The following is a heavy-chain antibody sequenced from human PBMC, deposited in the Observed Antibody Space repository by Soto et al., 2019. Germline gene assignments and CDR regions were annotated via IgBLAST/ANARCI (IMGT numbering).Heavy chain of an antibody. Sequence: ASVKVSCKASGYTFTGYYMHWVRQAPGQGLEWMGWINPNSGGTNYAQKFQGWVTMTRDTSISTAYMELSRLRSDDTAVYYCTGDQAWNYGMDVWGQGTTVTVS. CDR2: INPNSGGT. CDR3: TGDQAWNYGMDV. J-gene: IGHJ6*02. V-gene: IGHV1-2*04. CDR1: GYTFTGYY. D-gene: IGHD1-1*01.